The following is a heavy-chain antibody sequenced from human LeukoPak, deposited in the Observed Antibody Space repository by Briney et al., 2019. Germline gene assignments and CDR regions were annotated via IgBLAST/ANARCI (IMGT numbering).Heavy chain of an antibody. CDR1: GYTFTGYY. D-gene: IGHD3-22*01. J-gene: IGHJ4*02. V-gene: IGHV1-2*06. CDR2: INPNGGGT. CDR3: ARGPRSSSGYYEFDY. Sequence: ASVKVSCKASGYTFTGYYMHWVRQAPGQGLEWMGRINPNGGGTYYAQKFQDRVTMTRDTSISTAYMELSRLTSDDTAVYYCARGPRSSSGYYEFDYWGQGTLVTASS.